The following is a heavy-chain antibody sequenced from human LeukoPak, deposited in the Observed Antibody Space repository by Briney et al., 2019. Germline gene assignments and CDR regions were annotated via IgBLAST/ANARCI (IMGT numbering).Heavy chain of an antibody. J-gene: IGHJ3*02. V-gene: IGHV4-59*01. CDR3: ARVGHSGANAFDI. CDR2: IYYSGST. Sequence: SETLSLTCTVSGGSISSYYWSWIRQPPGKGLEWIGYIYYSGSTNYNPSLKSRVTISVDTSKNQFSLKLSSVTAADTAVYYCARVGHSGANAFDIWGQGTMVTVSS. D-gene: IGHD6-25*01. CDR1: GGSISSYY.